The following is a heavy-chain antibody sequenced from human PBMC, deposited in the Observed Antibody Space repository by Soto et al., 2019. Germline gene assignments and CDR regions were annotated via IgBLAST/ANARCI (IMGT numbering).Heavy chain of an antibody. CDR3: ASVFGSPGYNGLDV. CDR2: IKHDGSEK. V-gene: IGHV3-7*03. Sequence: PGGSLRLSCATSGLTFSKYWMTWVRQAPGKGLEWVATIKHDGSEKSNLDSVEGRFTISRDNAKNSLSLQMNSLRVEDTAVYFCASVFGSPGYNGLDVWGQGTTVTVS. D-gene: IGHD3-10*01. J-gene: IGHJ6*02. CDR1: GLTFSKYW.